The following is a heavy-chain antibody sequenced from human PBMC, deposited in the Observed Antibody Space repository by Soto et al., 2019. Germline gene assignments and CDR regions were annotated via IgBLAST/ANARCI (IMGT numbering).Heavy chain of an antibody. V-gene: IGHV4-59*02. CDR3: ARGGQAYYFGMDV. CDR2: LYNSGST. J-gene: IGHJ6*02. CDR1: GGSVSSYY. Sequence: PSETLSLTCTVTGGSVSSYYWNWIRQTPGKELEWIGYLYNSGSTDYNPSLKGRVTISIDTSNNQFSLKLSSVTAADTAVYYCARGGQAYYFGMDVWGQGTTVTVSS. D-gene: IGHD3-10*01.